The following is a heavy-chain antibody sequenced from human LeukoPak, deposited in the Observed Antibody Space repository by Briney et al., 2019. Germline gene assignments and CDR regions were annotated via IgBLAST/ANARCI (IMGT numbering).Heavy chain of an antibody. CDR3: ARHDPIVGTPDAFDI. CDR1: GGSISNYY. CDR2: IYISGST. Sequence: SETLSLTCTVSGGSISNYYWSWIRQSAGKGLEWIGRIYISGSTDYNPSLKSRVTVSVDTSKNQFSLKLSSVTAADTDVYYCARHDPIVGTPDAFDIWGQGTMVTVSS. V-gene: IGHV4-4*07. D-gene: IGHD1-26*01. J-gene: IGHJ3*02.